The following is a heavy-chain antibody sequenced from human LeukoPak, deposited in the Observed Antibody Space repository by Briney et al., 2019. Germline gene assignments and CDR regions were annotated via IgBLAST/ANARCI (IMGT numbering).Heavy chain of an antibody. J-gene: IGHJ4*02. V-gene: IGHV4-38-2*01. CDR1: GYSISSGYY. D-gene: IGHD7-27*01. CDR2: IYHSGST. Sequence: PSETLSLTCAVSGYSISSGYYWGWIRQPPGKGLEWIGSIYHSGSTYYNPSFKSRVTISVDTSKNQFSLKLSSVTAADTAVYYCARLRMGMGSVDYWGQGTLVTVSS. CDR3: ARLRMGMGSVDY.